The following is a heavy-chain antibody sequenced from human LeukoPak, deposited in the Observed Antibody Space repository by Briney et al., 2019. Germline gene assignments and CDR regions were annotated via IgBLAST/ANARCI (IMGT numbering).Heavy chain of an antibody. CDR1: GFTFSSYS. J-gene: IGHJ4*02. D-gene: IGHD3-22*01. CDR3: AREVRAYYYDSSGYPYFDY. Sequence: PVGSLRLSCAASGFTFSSYSMNWVRPAPGKGLEWVSSISSSSSYIYYADSVKGRFTISRDNDKNSLYLQMNSLRAEDTAVYYCAREVRAYYYDSSGYPYFDYWGQGTLVTVSS. CDR2: ISSSSSYI. V-gene: IGHV3-21*01.